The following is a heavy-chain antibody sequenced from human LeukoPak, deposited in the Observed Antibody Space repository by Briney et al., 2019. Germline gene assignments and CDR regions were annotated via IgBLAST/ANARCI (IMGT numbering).Heavy chain of an antibody. V-gene: IGHV4-59*01. CDR3: ASRGDGYSYFDWYFDL. CDR1: GGSISSYY. J-gene: IGHJ2*01. CDR2: IYYNGNT. Sequence: SETLSLTCTVSGGSISSYYWSWIRQPPGKGLEWIGYIYYNGNTNYNPSLKSRITISADTSKNQYSLKLSSVTAADTAVYYCASRGDGYSYFDWYFDLWGRGTLVTVSS. D-gene: IGHD5-24*01.